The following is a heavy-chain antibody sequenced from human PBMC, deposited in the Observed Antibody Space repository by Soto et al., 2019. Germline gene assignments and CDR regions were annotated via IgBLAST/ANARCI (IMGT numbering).Heavy chain of an antibody. J-gene: IGHJ5*01. V-gene: IGHV3-21*01. CDR1: GFTFGGYT. CDR2: ISTTGSDV. Sequence: PGGSLRLSCAASGFTFGGYTMNWVRQGPGKGLEWVSFISTTGSDVYYADSVKGRFTMSRDNAKNSVYLQMNSLRAEDTAMYYCARGTLGVTTTWWFDSWGQGTLVTVSS. D-gene: IGHD2-21*02. CDR3: ARGTLGVTTTWWFDS.